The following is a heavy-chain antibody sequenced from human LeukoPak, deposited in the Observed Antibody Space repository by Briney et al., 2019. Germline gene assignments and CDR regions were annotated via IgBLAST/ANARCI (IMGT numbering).Heavy chain of an antibody. D-gene: IGHD6-6*01. CDR1: GFTFSSYW. CDR3: VRDFPENWQLVPLLDY. J-gene: IGHJ4*02. V-gene: IGHV3-7*03. CDR2: IKQDGSEI. Sequence: PGGSLRLSCAASGFTFSSYWMSWVRQAPGKGLEWVANIKQDGSEIYYVDSVKGRFTISRDNAKNSLYLQMNSLRPEDTAIYYCVRDFPENWQLVPLLDYWGQGTLVTVSS.